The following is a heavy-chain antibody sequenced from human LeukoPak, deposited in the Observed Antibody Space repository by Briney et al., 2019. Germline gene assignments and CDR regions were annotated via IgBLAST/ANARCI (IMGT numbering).Heavy chain of an antibody. V-gene: IGHV3-30*02. CDR3: AKPGGCSGGSCYPGEDWFDP. CDR2: IRYDGSNQ. J-gene: IGHJ5*02. D-gene: IGHD2-15*01. Sequence: GGSLRLSCAASGFTFRSYDMHWVRQAPGKGLEWVAFIRYDGSNQYYADSVKGRFTISRDNSKNTLYLQMNSLRAEDTAVYYCAKPGGCSGGSCYPGEDWFDPWGQGTLVTVSS. CDR1: GFTFRSYD.